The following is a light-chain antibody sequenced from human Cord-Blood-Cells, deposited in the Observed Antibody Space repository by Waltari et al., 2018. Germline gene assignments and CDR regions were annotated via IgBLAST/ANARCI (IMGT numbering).Light chain of an antibody. CDR3: QSYDSSLSGSV. J-gene: IGLJ2*01. CDR2: GNG. Sequence: QSVLTQPPSVSGAPGQRVTISCTGSSSNIGAGYDVHWYQQLPGTAPKLLIYGNGNRPSGVPAPFSASKSGTSASLAITGLQAEDEADYYCQSYDSSLSGSVFGGGTKLTVL. V-gene: IGLV1-40*01. CDR1: SSNIGAGYD.